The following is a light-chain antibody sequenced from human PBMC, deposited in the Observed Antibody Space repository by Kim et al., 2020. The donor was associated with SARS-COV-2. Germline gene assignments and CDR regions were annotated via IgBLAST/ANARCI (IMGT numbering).Light chain of an antibody. J-gene: IGKJ3*01. CDR2: AAS. Sequence: AIRMTQSPSSFSASTGDRVTITCRASQGISSYLAWYQQKPGKPPKLLIYAASTLQSGVPSRFIGSGSGTDFTLTISCLQSEDFATYYCQQYYSHPLAFCPGTKVDIK. CDR3: QQYYSHPLA. CDR1: QGISSY. V-gene: IGKV1-8*01.